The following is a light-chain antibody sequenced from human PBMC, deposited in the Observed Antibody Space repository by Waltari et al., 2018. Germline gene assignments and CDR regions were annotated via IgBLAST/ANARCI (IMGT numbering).Light chain of an antibody. CDR1: SGHSSYS. CDR2: INSDGSH. V-gene: IGLV4-69*01. Sequence: QLVLTQSPSASASLGASVKLTCTLTSGHSSYSIAWHHQQPEKGPRYLMRINSDGSHRKGYGIPDRFSGSSSGAGRYLTISSLQSEDEADYYCQTWATDIQVFGGGTKLTVL. J-gene: IGLJ3*02. CDR3: QTWATDIQV.